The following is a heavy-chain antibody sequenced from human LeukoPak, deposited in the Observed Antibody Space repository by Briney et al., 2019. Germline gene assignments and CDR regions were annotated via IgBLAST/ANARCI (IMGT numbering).Heavy chain of an antibody. D-gene: IGHD3-10*01. CDR3: ARERVLLWFEEGGYMDV. V-gene: IGHV3-7*01. Sequence: GGSLRLSCEASGFTFGTFWMSWVRQAPGKGLEWVANIKQGGSEKNYVDSVKGRFTIARDDAKNSLYLQMNSLRAEDTAVYYCARERVLLWFEEGGYMDVWGKGTTVTVSS. J-gene: IGHJ6*03. CDR2: IKQGGSEK. CDR1: GFTFGTFW.